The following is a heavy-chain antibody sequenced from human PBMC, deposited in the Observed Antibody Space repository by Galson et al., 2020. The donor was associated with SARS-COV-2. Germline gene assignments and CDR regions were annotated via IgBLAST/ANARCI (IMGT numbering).Heavy chain of an antibody. V-gene: IGHV4-59*08. CDR1: GGSISSDY. J-gene: IGHJ4*02. D-gene: IGHD1-26*01. CDR3: VRYTTSSVACDC. CDR2: FHYDGTT. Sequence: SETLSLTCSVSGGSISSDYWSWIRQAPGKGLEWIGFFHYDGTTNFNPSLKSRVTISVDTSKNQFSLHLSSVTDADTALYYCVRYTTSSVACDCWGQGTLVTVSS.